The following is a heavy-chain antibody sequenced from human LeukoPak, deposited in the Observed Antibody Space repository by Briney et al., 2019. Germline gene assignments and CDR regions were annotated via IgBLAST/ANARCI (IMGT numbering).Heavy chain of an antibody. CDR2: ISSSSSYI. D-gene: IGHD1-26*01. CDR1: GFTFSIYS. J-gene: IGHJ3*02. CDR3: AKLGGRYSGSYDDAFDI. V-gene: IGHV3-21*04. Sequence: GGSLRLSCAASGFTFSIYSMNWVRQAPGKGLEWVSSISSSSSYIYYADSVKGRFTISRDNAKNSLYLQMNSLRAEDTAVYYCAKLGGRYSGSYDDAFDIWGQGTMVTVSS.